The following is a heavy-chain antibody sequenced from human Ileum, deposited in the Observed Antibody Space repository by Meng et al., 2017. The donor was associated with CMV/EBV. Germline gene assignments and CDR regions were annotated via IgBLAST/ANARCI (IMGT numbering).Heavy chain of an antibody. V-gene: IGHV3-48*03. J-gene: IGHJ3*02. D-gene: IGHD3-3*01. Sequence: GGSLRLSCEASGFTFNNYEMKWVRQAPGKGLEWLSYINTSGDHVQYVDSVRGRFTVSRDNAKNTVYLQMSSLRAEDTAVYYCAREYKAPKRFLEWSDAFDIWGQGTMVTVSS. CDR2: INTSGDHV. CDR1: GFTFNNYE. CDR3: AREYKAPKRFLEWSDAFDI.